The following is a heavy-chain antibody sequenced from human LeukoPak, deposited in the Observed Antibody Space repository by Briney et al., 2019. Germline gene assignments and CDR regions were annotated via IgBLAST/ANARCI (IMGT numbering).Heavy chain of an antibody. CDR3: ASIPGTTTGDAFDI. V-gene: IGHV1-18*01. CDR2: ISAYNGNT. CDR1: GYTFTSYG. J-gene: IGHJ3*02. D-gene: IGHD1/OR15-1a*01. Sequence: RASVKVSCKASGYTFTSYGISWVRQAPGQGLEWMGWISAYNGNTNYAQKLQGRVTMTTDTSTSTAYMELRSLRSDDTAVYYCASIPGTTTGDAFDIWGQGTMVTVSS.